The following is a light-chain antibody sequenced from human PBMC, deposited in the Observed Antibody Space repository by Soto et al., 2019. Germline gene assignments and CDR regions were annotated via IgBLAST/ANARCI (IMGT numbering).Light chain of an antibody. V-gene: IGKV3-15*01. CDR2: GAA. CDR3: QQYNNWPGT. J-gene: IGKJ1*01. CDR1: QTVSSS. Sequence: EIVMTQSPATLSVSLGERVTLSCRASQTVSSSLAWYQQKPGQAPRLLIYGAATRAAGIPARFSGRGSGTEFTLTISSLQSEDFGVYYCQQYNNWPGTFGQGTKVDIK.